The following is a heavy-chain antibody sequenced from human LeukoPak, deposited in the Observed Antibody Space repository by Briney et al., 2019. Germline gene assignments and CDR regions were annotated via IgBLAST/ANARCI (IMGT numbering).Heavy chain of an antibody. CDR1: GLTFSSYS. CDR2: ISSSSSHI. V-gene: IGHV3-21*01. CDR3: ATGGTNGWVDY. Sequence: GGSLRLSCAASGLTFSSYSMHWVRQAPGKGLEWVSVISSSSSHIFYADSLKGRFTISRDNAKNSLYLQMNSLRADDTAVYYCATGGTNGWVDYWGQGTLVTVSS. J-gene: IGHJ4*02. D-gene: IGHD2-8*01.